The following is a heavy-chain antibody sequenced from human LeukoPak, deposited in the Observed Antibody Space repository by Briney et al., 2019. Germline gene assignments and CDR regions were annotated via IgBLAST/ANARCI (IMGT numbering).Heavy chain of an antibody. CDR1: GYTFTSYD. Sequence: ASVKVSCKASGYTFTSYDINWVRQATGQGLEWMGWMNPNSGNTGYAQKFQGRVTMTRNTSISTAYMELSSLRSEDTAVYYCARNVDTATPIPPGLGYWGQGTLVTVSS. J-gene: IGHJ4*02. D-gene: IGHD5-18*01. CDR3: ARNVDTATPIPPGLGY. V-gene: IGHV1-8*01. CDR2: MNPNSGNT.